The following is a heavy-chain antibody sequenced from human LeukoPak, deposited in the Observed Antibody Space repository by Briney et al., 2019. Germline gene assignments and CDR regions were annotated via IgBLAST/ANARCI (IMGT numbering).Heavy chain of an antibody. J-gene: IGHJ1*01. V-gene: IGHV1-2*02. D-gene: IGHD2-2*01. CDR3: ARVGCSSTSCYEYFQH. CDR1: GYTFTGYY. Sequence: GASVKVSCKASGYTFTGYYMHWVRQAPGQGLEWMGWINPNSGGTNYAQKFQGSVTMTRDTSISTAYMELSRLRSDDTAVYYCARVGCSSTSCYEYFQHWGQGTLVTVSS. CDR2: INPNSGGT.